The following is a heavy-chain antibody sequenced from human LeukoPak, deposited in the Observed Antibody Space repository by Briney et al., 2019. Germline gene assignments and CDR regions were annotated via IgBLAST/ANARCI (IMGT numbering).Heavy chain of an antibody. D-gene: IGHD3-10*01. J-gene: IGHJ5*02. V-gene: IGHV3-53*01. CDR1: GFTFIDYG. Sequence: GGSLRLSCTASGFTFIDYGMSWVRQAPGKGLEWVSFIYSDNTHYSDSVKGRFTISRDNSKNTLYLQMNSLRAEDTAVYYCARKGGPYYYGSGSYDWFDPWGQGTLVTVSS. CDR3: ARKGGPYYYGSGSYDWFDP. CDR2: IYSDNT.